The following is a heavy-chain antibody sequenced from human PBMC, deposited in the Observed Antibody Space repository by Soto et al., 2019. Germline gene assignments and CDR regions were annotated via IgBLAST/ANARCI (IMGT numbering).Heavy chain of an antibody. J-gene: IGHJ4*02. V-gene: IGHV3-48*02. CDR3: ARDAALVTPFYLRHVDDY. CDR1: GFTFSSYS. Sequence: EVQLVESGGGLVQPGGSLRLSCAASGFTFSSYSMNWVRQAPGKGLEQVSYISSSSSTIYYANSVKGRFTIYRDNAKNPLYLQMNSLRDEDTAVYYCARDAALVTPFYLRHVDDYWGQGTLVTVSS. D-gene: IGHD4-4*01. CDR2: ISSSSSTI.